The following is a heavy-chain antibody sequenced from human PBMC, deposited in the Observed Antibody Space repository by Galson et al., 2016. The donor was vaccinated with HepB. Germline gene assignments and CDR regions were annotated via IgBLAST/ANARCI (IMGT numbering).Heavy chain of an antibody. D-gene: IGHD6-19*01. Sequence: LRLSCAASGFNFDDYAMHWVRQRPGKGLEWVSGITLDSGNIVYADSMRGRFTISRDNAKRSLYLQMNSLTPEDTALYYCVKDGGPYVGASGEPGHYWGQGTLVTVSS. J-gene: IGHJ4*02. CDR2: ITLDSGNI. V-gene: IGHV3-9*01. CDR3: VKDGGPYVGASGEPGHY. CDR1: GFNFDDYA.